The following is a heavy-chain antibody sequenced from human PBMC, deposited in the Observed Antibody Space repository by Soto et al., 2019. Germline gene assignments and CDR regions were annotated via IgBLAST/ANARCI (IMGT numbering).Heavy chain of an antibody. CDR3: AKDIWGYSFDL. V-gene: IGHV3-23*01. CDR2: MDGGSTNT. D-gene: IGHD3-16*01. J-gene: IGHJ2*01. CDR1: GFTISNSA. Sequence: GGSLRLSCAASGFTISNSAMAWVRQAPGQGLEWVSAMDGGSTNTHYADSVQGRFTISRDSSKSSLFLQMDSLRADDTALYYCAKDIWGYSFDLWGRGTLVTVSS.